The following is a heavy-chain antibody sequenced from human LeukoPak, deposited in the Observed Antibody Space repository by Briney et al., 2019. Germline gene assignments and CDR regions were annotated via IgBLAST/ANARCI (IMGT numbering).Heavy chain of an antibody. D-gene: IGHD2/OR15-2a*01. Sequence: GGSLRLSCAASGFTFSSYSMNWVRQAPGKGLEWVSYISSSSSTIYYADSVKGRFTISRDNSKNTLYLQINSLRAEDTAVYYCAGHRYCNSPTCLPGVWGKGTTVTVSS. CDR2: ISSSSSTI. V-gene: IGHV3-48*01. J-gene: IGHJ6*04. CDR1: GFTFSSYS. CDR3: AGHRYCNSPTCLPGV.